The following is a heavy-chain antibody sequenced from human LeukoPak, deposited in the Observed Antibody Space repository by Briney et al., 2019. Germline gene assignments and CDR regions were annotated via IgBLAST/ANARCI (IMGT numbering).Heavy chain of an antibody. CDR3: ARVTGYVMEDYFDY. Sequence: SETLSLTCAVYGGSFSSYYWSWIRQPPGKGLEWIGYIYYSGSTNYNPSLKSRVTISVDTSKNQFSLRLGSVTAADTAVYYCARVTGYVMEDYFDYWGQGTLVTVSS. J-gene: IGHJ4*02. CDR1: GGSFSSYY. D-gene: IGHD6-13*01. V-gene: IGHV4-59*01. CDR2: IYYSGST.